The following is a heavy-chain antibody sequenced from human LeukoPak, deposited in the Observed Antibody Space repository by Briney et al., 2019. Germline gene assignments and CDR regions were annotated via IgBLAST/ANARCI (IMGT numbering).Heavy chain of an antibody. V-gene: IGHV3-7*01. J-gene: IGHJ3*02. D-gene: IGHD1-1*01. CDR3: AREPGLGYAFDI. CDR2: INQDGSEK. Sequence: GGSLRLSCVVSGFAISSSWMTWVRQVPGEGLEWVANINQDGSEKHYVDSVRGRFTISRDNARDALYLQMNSLGDTAVYYCAREPGLGYAFDIWGQGTKVTVSS. CDR1: GFAISSSW.